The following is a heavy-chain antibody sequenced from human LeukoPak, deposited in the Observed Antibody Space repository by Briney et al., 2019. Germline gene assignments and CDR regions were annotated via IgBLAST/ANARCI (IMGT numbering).Heavy chain of an antibody. V-gene: IGHV3-74*01. D-gene: IGHD1-26*01. CDR2: INADGSST. CDR1: GITFSSSW. J-gene: IGHJ4*02. CDR3: ARVRSYAPSDY. Sequence: GGSLRLSCAASGITFSSSWMQWVRQAPGKGLVWVSRINADGSSTTCADSVKGRFTISRDNAKNTLYLQMNSLRVEDTAVYYCARVRSYAPSDYWGQGTLVTVSS.